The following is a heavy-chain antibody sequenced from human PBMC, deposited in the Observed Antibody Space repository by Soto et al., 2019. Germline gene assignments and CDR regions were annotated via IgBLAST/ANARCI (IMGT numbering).Heavy chain of an antibody. CDR1: GGTFSSYT. Sequence: QVQLVQSGAEVKKPGSSVKVSCTASGGTFSSYTISWVRQAPGQGLEWMGRIIPILGIANYAQKFQGRVTITADKSTSTAYLEMSSRRSENTAVYYCANTERPEVTPIYDYIWGGSRPRWFDPWGQGTLVTVSS. CDR2: IIPILGIA. CDR3: ANTERPEVTPIYDYIWGGSRPRWFDP. V-gene: IGHV1-69*02. J-gene: IGHJ5*02. D-gene: IGHD3-16*02.